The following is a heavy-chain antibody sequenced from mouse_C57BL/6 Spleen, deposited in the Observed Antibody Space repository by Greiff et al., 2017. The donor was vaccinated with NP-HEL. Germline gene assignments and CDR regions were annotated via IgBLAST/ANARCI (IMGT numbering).Heavy chain of an antibody. Sequence: EVKLVESEGGLVQPGSSMKLSCTASGFTFSDYYMAWVRQVPEKGLEWVANINYDGSSTYYLDSLKSRFIISRDNAKNILYLQMSSLKSEDTATYYCARDRYLYAMDYWGQGTSVTVSS. J-gene: IGHJ4*01. CDR1: GFTFSDYY. V-gene: IGHV5-16*01. D-gene: IGHD5-1*01. CDR2: INYDGSST. CDR3: ARDRYLYAMDY.